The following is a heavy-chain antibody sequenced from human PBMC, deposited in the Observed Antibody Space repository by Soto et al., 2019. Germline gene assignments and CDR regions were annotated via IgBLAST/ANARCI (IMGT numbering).Heavy chain of an antibody. CDR1: GGTFSSYA. V-gene: IGHV1-69*13. CDR3: ARSAYCGGDCYPPFDY. J-gene: IGHJ4*02. CDR2: IIPIFGTA. D-gene: IGHD2-21*02. Sequence: ASVKVSCKASGGTFSSYAISWVRQAPGQGLEWMGGIIPIFGTANYAQKFQGRVTITADESTSTAYMELSSLRSEDTAVYYCARSAYCGGDCYPPFDYWGQGTLATVSS.